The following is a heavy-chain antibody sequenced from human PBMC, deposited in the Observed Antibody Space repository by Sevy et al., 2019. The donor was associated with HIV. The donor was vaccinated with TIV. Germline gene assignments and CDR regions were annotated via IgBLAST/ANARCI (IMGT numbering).Heavy chain of an antibody. D-gene: IGHD2-8*02. CDR1: GFIFSNVW. Sequence: GGSLRLSCTASGFIFSNVWMSWVRQAPGKGLEWVGRIKTETDGGTIDYAAPVKDRFTISRDESKNTLYLEMNTLKTEDTVLYFCTTGHDSGANFDYWGQGTLVTGSS. CDR2: IKTETDGGTI. CDR3: TTGHDSGANFDY. V-gene: IGHV3-15*01. J-gene: IGHJ4*02.